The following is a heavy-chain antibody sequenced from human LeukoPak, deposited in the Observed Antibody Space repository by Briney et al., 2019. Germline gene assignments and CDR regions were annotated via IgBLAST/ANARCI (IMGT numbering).Heavy chain of an antibody. CDR2: IITIFGTA. Sequence: SVTVPRKASGGTFSSYAISWVRQAPGQGLEWVGGIITIFGTANNAQKFQGRVTLTADESTSTAYMELSSLRSEDTAVYYCARVTMVRGAKGYYYGMDVWGKGTTVTVSS. CDR3: ARVTMVRGAKGYYYGMDV. V-gene: IGHV1-69*01. D-gene: IGHD3-10*01. CDR1: GGTFSSYA. J-gene: IGHJ6*04.